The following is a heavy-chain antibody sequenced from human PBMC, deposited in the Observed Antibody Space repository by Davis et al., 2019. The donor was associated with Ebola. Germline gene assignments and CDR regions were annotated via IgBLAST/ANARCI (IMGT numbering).Heavy chain of an antibody. CDR3: ARAPGGYDETNFDY. CDR2: IYPTGTT. Sequence: MPSETLSLTCTVSGASISDYYWNWIRQPAGKGLEWIGHIYPTGTTNYNPSLKSRVTISVDTSKNQFSLKLSSVTAADTAVYYCARAPGGYDETNFDYWGQGTLVTVSS. CDR1: GASISDYY. V-gene: IGHV4-4*07. D-gene: IGHD5-12*01. J-gene: IGHJ4*02.